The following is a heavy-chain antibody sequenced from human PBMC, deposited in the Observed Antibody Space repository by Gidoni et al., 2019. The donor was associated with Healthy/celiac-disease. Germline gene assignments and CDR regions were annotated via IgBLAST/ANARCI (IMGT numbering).Heavy chain of an antibody. Sequence: EVQLVESGGGLVQPGGSLRLSCAASGFTFSSYERNWVRQAPGKGLEWVSYSSSSGSTIYYADSVKGRFTISRDNAKNSLYLQMNSLRAEDTAVYYCASPDPTARSVGYYYGMDVWGQGTTVTVSS. V-gene: IGHV3-48*03. J-gene: IGHJ6*02. CDR1: GFTFSSYE. CDR2: SSSSGSTI. D-gene: IGHD6-6*01. CDR3: ASPDPTARSVGYYYGMDV.